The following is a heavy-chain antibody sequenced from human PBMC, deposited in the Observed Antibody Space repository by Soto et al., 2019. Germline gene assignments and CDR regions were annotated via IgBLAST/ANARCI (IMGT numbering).Heavy chain of an antibody. J-gene: IGHJ4*02. CDR2: IYYSGST. CDR1: GGSIRSDGSY. D-gene: IGHD5-18*01. V-gene: IGHV4-31*11. Sequence: QVQLQESGPGLVKPSQTLSLTCAVSGGSIRSDGSYWTWIRQLPRGGLEWIGYIYYSGSTSYNPSIESRASISVDSSENQFSQRLTSVTAADTAVYYCARRAGNRRGYPIDSWGQGTLVTVSS. CDR3: ARRAGNRRGYPIDS.